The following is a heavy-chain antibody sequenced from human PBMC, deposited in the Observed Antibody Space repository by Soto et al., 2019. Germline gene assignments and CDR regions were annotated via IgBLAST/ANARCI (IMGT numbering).Heavy chain of an antibody. D-gene: IGHD1-26*01. Sequence: QVQLVESGGGVVQPGRSLRLSCAASGFTFSMYVMHWVRQAPGKGLEWVAVMAYDGNREYYGDSVKGRFFVSRDNSQNTLYLQLNSLRPEDTAVYYCARVGGSFYGSWDSWGQGALVTVSS. J-gene: IGHJ4*02. V-gene: IGHV3-30-3*01. CDR1: GFTFSMYV. CDR2: MAYDGNRE. CDR3: ARVGGSFYGSWDS.